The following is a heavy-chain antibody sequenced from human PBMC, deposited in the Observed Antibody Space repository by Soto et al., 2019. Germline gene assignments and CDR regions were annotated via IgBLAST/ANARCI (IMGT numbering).Heavy chain of an antibody. Sequence: QLQLQESGPGLVKPSETLSLTCTVSGGSISSSSYYWGWIRQPPGKGLEWIGSIYYSGSTYYNPSLKSRVTISLDTSKNQFSLKLSSVTAADTAVYYCARSDCSGGSCPFDYWGQGTLVTVSS. CDR3: ARSDCSGGSCPFDY. V-gene: IGHV4-39*01. CDR1: GGSISSSSYY. CDR2: IYYSGST. D-gene: IGHD2-15*01. J-gene: IGHJ4*02.